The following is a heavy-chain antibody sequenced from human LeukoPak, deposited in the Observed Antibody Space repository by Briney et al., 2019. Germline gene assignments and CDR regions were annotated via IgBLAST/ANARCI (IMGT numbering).Heavy chain of an antibody. V-gene: IGHV3-23*01. J-gene: IGHJ4*02. CDR3: ARDRYGDYAIDS. Sequence: GSLRLSCAASGFTFSSYAMSWVRQAPGKGLEWVSAISGSGGSTYYADSVKGRFTISRDDSKNTLYLQMISLRAEDTAVYFCARDRYGDYAIDSWGQGTLVTVSS. D-gene: IGHD4-17*01. CDR1: GFTFSSYA. CDR2: ISGSGGST.